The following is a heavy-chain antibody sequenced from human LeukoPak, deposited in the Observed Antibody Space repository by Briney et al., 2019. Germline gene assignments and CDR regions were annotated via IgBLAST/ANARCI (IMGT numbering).Heavy chain of an antibody. CDR1: GGSISSYY. Sequence: SETLSLTCTVSGGSISSYYWSWIRQPPVKVLEWIGYIYYSGSTNYNPSLKSRVTISVDTSKNQFSLKLSSVTATDTAVYYCARRSYRSGWYYFDYWGQGTLVTVSS. J-gene: IGHJ4*02. V-gene: IGHV4-59*08. CDR2: IYYSGST. D-gene: IGHD6-19*01. CDR3: ARRSYRSGWYYFDY.